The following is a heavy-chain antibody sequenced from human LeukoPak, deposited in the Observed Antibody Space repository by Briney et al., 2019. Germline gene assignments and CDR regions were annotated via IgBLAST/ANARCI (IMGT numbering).Heavy chain of an antibody. CDR3: ARTVVVVAAFYYYYYMDV. CDR2: TRNKANSYTT. CDR1: GFTFSDHY. Sequence: GGSLRLSCAASGFTFSDHYMDWVRQAPGKGLEWVGRTRNKANSYTTEYAASVKGRFTISRDDSKNSLYLQMNSLKTEDTAVYYCARTVVVVAAFYYYYYMDVWGKGTTVTVSS. V-gene: IGHV3-72*01. J-gene: IGHJ6*03. D-gene: IGHD2-15*01.